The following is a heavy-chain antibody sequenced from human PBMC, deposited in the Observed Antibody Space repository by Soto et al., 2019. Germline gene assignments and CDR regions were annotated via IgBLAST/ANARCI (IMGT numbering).Heavy chain of an antibody. CDR3: ARAPYYSFWSGYSDNWFDP. D-gene: IGHD3-3*01. Sequence: PSETLCLTKTVSGGSLITHYWTRIRQPPGKGLEWIGFIYFDGKTDYNPSLKSRVTISVDMSKNQFSLKLNSVTAADTAVYYCARAPYYSFWSGYSDNWFDPWGQGTLVTVSS. CDR2: IYFDGKT. V-gene: IGHV4-59*11. CDR1: GGSLITHY. J-gene: IGHJ5*02.